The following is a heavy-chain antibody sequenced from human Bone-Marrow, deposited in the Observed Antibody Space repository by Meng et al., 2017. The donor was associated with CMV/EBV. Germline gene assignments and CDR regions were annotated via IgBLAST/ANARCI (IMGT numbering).Heavy chain of an antibody. V-gene: IGHV3-23*03. D-gene: IGHD6-13*01. CDR2: IYSGGSST. J-gene: IGHJ6*02. CDR1: GFTFSSYA. CDR3: AKDDSSSWYPNYYYYGMDV. Sequence: GESLKISCAASGFTFSSYAMSWVRQAPGKGLEWVSVIYSGGSSTYYADSVKGRFTISRDNSKNTLYLQMNSLRAEDTAVYYCAKDDSSSWYPNYYYYGMDVWGQGTTVTVSS.